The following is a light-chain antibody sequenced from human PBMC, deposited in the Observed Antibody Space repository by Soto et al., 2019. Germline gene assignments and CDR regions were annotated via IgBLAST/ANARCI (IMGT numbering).Light chain of an antibody. Sequence: QSVLTQPPSASGTPGQRVTISCSGSSSNIGSNTVNWYQQFPGTAPKLLIYSNIQRPSGVPDRFSGSKSGTSASLAISGLQSEDEADYYCAAWDDSLNGSYVFGTGTKVTVL. CDR3: AAWDDSLNGSYV. CDR2: SNI. J-gene: IGLJ1*01. V-gene: IGLV1-44*01. CDR1: SSNIGSNT.